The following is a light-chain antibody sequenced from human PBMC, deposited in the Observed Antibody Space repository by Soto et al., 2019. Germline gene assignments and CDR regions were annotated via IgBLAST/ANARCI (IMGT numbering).Light chain of an antibody. Sequence: DIQMTQSPSSLSASVGDSVTITCRASQIVSTYLNWYQQKPGKAPKLLIYAASSLQSGVPSRFSGSGSGTEFTLTISSLQPEDFATYYCQQSYITPQTFGQGTTVEIK. CDR3: QQSYITPQT. CDR2: AAS. CDR1: QIVSTY. J-gene: IGKJ1*01. V-gene: IGKV1-39*01.